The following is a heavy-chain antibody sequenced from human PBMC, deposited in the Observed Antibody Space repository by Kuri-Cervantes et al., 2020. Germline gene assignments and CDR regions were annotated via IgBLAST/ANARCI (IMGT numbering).Heavy chain of an antibody. CDR2: ISYDGSNK. CDR1: GFTFSDYY. V-gene: IGHV3-30*03. CDR3: ARDSPDLGYCSGGSCYDYYGMDV. Sequence: GGSLRLSCAASGFTFSDYYMSWIRQAPGKGLEWVAVISYDGSNKYYADSVKGRFTISRDNAKNSLYLQMNSLRDEDTAVYYCARDSPDLGYCSGGSCYDYYGMDVWGQGTTVTVSS. J-gene: IGHJ6*02. D-gene: IGHD2-15*01.